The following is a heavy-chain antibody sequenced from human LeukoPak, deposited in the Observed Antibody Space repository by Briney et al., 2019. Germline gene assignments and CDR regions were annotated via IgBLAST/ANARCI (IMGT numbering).Heavy chain of an antibody. D-gene: IGHD1-26*01. CDR2: VDSSGNT. CDR1: VVSMNGYY. Sequence: SETLSLTCSVSVVSMNGYYWSWLRRSAGNRLEWIGHVDSSGNTNYNPSLESRVTMSVDTSKKQFSLKLTSVTAADMAVYFCARQFLVGSTFHAFDLWGQGTRVTVSS. CDR3: ARQFLVGSTFHAFDL. J-gene: IGHJ3*01. V-gene: IGHV4-4*07.